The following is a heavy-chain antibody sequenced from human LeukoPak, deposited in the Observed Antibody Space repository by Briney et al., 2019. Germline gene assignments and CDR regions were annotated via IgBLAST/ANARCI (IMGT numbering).Heavy chain of an antibody. CDR2: INPNSGGT. Sequence: ASVKVSCKASGYTFTGYYMHWVRQAPGQGLEWMGWINPNSGGTNYAQKFQGRVTMTRDTSISTVYVELSRLRSDDTAVYYCARDKSAGAATYYWGQGTLVTVSS. CDR1: GYTFTGYY. J-gene: IGHJ4*02. CDR3: ARDKSAGAATYY. V-gene: IGHV1-2*02.